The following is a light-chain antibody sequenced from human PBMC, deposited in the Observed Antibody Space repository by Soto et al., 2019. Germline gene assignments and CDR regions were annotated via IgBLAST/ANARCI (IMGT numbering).Light chain of an antibody. J-gene: IGKJ5*01. CDR2: GAF. V-gene: IGKV3-11*01. CDR3: QQRNIGPPVT. CDR1: PSVTNY. Sequence: FTHSGGTLSLSPGERPTLXXISSPSVTNYLAWYQQKPGQAPRLLIYGAFNRATGIPARFSGSGSGTDFTLTISSLEPEDFAVYYCQQRNIGPPVTFGQGRRLEIK.